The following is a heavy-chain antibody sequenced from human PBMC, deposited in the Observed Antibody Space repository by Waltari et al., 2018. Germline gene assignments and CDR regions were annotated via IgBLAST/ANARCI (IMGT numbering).Heavy chain of an antibody. J-gene: IGHJ5*02. CDR1: GSSLSIFG. CDR2: AWFDGVKT. CDR3: AKDAFGNTYLDH. Sequence: QVQLVESGGGVVQPGMSLRLSCAAPGSSLSIFGMHWVRQVPGKGLEWVALAWFDGVKTYYADSVRGRFTISRDNSKNTLYLDIKNLRVDDTAIYYCAKDAFGNTYLDHWGQGTLVTVSS. V-gene: IGHV3-33*06. D-gene: IGHD3-10*01.